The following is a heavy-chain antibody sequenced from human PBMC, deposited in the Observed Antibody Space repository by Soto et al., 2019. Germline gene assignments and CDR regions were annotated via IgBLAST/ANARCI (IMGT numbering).Heavy chain of an antibody. D-gene: IGHD3-22*01. J-gene: IGHJ5*01. CDR1: GGSFSGHS. CDR3: STRAYDTNGYYRFDP. Sequence: SETLSLSCAVYGGSFSGHSWTWIRQSPGKGLEWIGDINHSGRVNYSPSLKSRVTISLDTSKNQFSLTLSAVTAADTAMYYCSTRAYDTNGYYRFDPWGQGTLVTVSS. V-gene: IGHV4-34*01. CDR2: INHSGRV.